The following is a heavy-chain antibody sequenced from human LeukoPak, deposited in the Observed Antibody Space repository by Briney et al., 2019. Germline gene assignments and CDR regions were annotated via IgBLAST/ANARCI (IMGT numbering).Heavy chain of an antibody. V-gene: IGHV5-51*01. CDR1: GYSFTSYW. J-gene: IGHJ4*02. Sequence: PGESLKISCKGSGYSFTSYWIGWVRQMPGKGLEWMGIIYPGDSDTRYSPSFQGQVTISADKSISPAYLKWSSLKASDTAMYYCARHRAPDGYHPFDYWGQGTLVTVSS. CDR2: IYPGDSDT. CDR3: ARHRAPDGYHPFDY. D-gene: IGHD5-24*01.